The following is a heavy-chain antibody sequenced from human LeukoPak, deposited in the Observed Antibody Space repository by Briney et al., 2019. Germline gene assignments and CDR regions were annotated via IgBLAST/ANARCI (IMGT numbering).Heavy chain of an antibody. V-gene: IGHV3-7*03. CDR2: IKQDGSEK. J-gene: IGHJ6*03. D-gene: IGHD1-7*01. CDR1: GFTFSSYW. Sequence: GGSLRLSCAASGFTFSSYWMSWVRQAPGKGLEWVANIKQDGSEKYYVDSVKGRFTISRDNAKNSLYLQMNSLRAEDTAVYYCAKGDNNWNYRSGTYYYYMDVWGKGTTVTVSS. CDR3: AKGDNNWNYRSGTYYYYMDV.